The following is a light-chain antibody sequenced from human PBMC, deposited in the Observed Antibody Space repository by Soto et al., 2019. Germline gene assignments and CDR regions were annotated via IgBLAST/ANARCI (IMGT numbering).Light chain of an antibody. Sequence: QSALTQPPSASGSPGQSVTISCTGTSSDVGGYNYVSWYQQHPGKAPKLMIYEVSERTSGVTDRFSGSKSVNTASLTVSGLQAEDEADYYCSSYAGSNNLVFGGGTKLTVL. V-gene: IGLV2-8*01. CDR3: SSYAGSNNLV. J-gene: IGLJ3*02. CDR2: EVS. CDR1: SSDVGGYNY.